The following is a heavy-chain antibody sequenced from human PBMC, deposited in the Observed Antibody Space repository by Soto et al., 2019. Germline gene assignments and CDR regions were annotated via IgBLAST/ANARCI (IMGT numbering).Heavy chain of an antibody. CDR1: GFTFSSYG. J-gene: IGHJ6*02. D-gene: IGHD6-13*01. Sequence: GGSLRLSCAASGFTFSSYGMHWVRQAPGKGLKWVAVIWYDGSNKYYADSVKGRFTISRDNSKNTLYLQMNSLRAEDTAVYYCARDTLEQQLAYYYYYYGMDVWGQGTTVTVSS. V-gene: IGHV3-33*01. CDR2: IWYDGSNK. CDR3: ARDTLEQQLAYYYYYYGMDV.